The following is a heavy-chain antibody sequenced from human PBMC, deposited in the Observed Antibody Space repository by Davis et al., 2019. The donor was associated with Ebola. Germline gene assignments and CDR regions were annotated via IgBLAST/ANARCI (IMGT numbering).Heavy chain of an antibody. CDR3: ARAAGEAFYYYYGMDV. D-gene: IGHD3-10*01. V-gene: IGHV4-61*01. J-gene: IGHJ6*02. CDR1: GGSVSSGSYY. CDR2: INHSGST. Sequence: MPSETLSLTCTVSGGSVSSGSYYWSWIRQPPGKGLEWIGEINHSGSTNYNPSLKSRVTISVDTSKNQFSLKLSSVTAADTAVYYCARAAGEAFYYYYGMDVWGQGTTVTVSS.